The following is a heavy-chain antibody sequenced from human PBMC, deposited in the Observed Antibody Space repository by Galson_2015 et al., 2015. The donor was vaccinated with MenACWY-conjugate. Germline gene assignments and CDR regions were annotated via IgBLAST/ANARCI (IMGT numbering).Heavy chain of an antibody. CDR3: ARQNGGNSAFLTGWYFQH. V-gene: IGHV4-39*01. D-gene: IGHD4-23*01. CDR1: GGSISIRSYY. J-gene: IGHJ1*01. Sequence: ATLSLPCPVSGGSISIRSYYWGWIRQPPGKGLEWIGSIYYSGSTYYNPSLKSRVTISVDTSENQFSLKLSSVTAADTAVYYCARQNGGNSAFLTGWYFQHWCQGTLVTVSS. CDR2: IYYSGST.